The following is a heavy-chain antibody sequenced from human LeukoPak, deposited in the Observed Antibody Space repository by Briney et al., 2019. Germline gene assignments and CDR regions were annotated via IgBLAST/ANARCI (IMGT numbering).Heavy chain of an antibody. CDR3: ARGIDTAMVTWEKDYYDSSGYHYFDY. CDR2: IYSGGST. D-gene: IGHD3-22*01. V-gene: IGHV3-53*01. Sequence: GGSLRLSCAASGFTFSSNYMSWVRQAPGKGLEWVSVIYSGGSTYYADSVKGRFTISRDNSKNTLYLQMNSLRAEDTAVYYCARGIDTAMVTWEKDYYDSSGYHYFDYWGQGTLVTVSS. J-gene: IGHJ4*02. CDR1: GFTFSSNY.